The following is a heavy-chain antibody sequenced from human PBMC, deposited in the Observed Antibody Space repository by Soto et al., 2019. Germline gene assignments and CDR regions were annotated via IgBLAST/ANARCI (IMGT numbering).Heavy chain of an antibody. J-gene: IGHJ3*02. D-gene: IGHD6-13*01. CDR2: INPNSGGT. CDR3: ARGYSRYDDAFDI. Sequence: ASVKVSCKASGYTFTGYYMHWVRQAPGQGLEWMGWINPNSGGTNYAQKFQGRVTMTRDTSISTAYMELSRLRSDDTAVYYCARGYSRYDDAFDIWAQGTMVCVS. CDR1: GYTFTGYY. V-gene: IGHV1-2*02.